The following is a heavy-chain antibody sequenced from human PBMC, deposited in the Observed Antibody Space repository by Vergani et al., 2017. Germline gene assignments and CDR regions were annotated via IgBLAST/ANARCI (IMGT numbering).Heavy chain of an antibody. CDR1: GFTFDDYA. CDR3: AKDRGCGGSCPNDAFDI. CDR2: ISWNSGSI. Sequence: EVQLLESGGGLVQPGGSLRLSCAASGFTFDDYAMHWVRQAPGKGLEWVSGISWNSGSIGYADSVKGRFTISRDNAKNSLYLQMNSLRAEDTALYYCAKDRGCGGSCPNDAFDIWGQGTMVTVSS. J-gene: IGHJ3*02. D-gene: IGHD2-15*01. V-gene: IGHV3-9*01.